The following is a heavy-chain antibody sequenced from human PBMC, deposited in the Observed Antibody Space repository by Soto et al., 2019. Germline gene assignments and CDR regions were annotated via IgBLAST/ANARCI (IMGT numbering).Heavy chain of an antibody. V-gene: IGHV6-1*01. D-gene: IGHD6-19*01. CDR1: GDSVSSNSAA. Sequence: SQTLSLTCAISGDSVSSNSAAWNWIRQSPSRGLEWLGRTYCRSKWYNDYAVSVKSRITINPDTSKNQFSLQLNSVTPEDTAVYYCARDVSSGWYKRDYYYGMDVSGQGTTVTVSS. CDR3: ARDVSSGWYKRDYYYGMDV. CDR2: TYCRSKWYN. J-gene: IGHJ6*02.